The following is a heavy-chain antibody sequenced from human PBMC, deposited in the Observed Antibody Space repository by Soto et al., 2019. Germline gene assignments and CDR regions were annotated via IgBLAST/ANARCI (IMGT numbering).Heavy chain of an antibody. J-gene: IGHJ4*02. CDR1: GFTFSSYG. V-gene: IGHV3-33*01. CDR3: ARDDDLDHFCDY. Sequence: GGSLRLSCAASGFTFSSYGMHWVRQAPGKGLEWVAVIWYDGSNKYYADSVKGRFTISRDNSKNTLYLQMNSLRAEDTAVYYCARDDDLDHFCDYWGQGTLVTVSS. D-gene: IGHD3-3*02. CDR2: IWYDGSNK.